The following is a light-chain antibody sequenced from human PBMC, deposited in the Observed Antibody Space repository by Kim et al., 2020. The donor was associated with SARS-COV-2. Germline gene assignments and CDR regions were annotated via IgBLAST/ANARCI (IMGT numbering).Light chain of an antibody. CDR3: NSRDSSGNHHYV. CDR1: SLRSYY. V-gene: IGLV3-19*01. J-gene: IGLJ1*01. CDR2: GKN. Sequence: SSELTQDPAVSVALGQTVRITCQGDSLRSYYASWYQQKPGQAPVLVIYGKNNRPSGIPDRFSGSSSGNTASLTITGAQAEDEADYYCNSRDSSGNHHYVFGTGTNVTFL.